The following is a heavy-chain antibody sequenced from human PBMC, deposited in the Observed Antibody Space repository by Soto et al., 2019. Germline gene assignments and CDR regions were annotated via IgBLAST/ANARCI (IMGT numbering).Heavy chain of an antibody. CDR2: ISYDGSNK. V-gene: IGHV3-30-3*01. CDR3: ARAIGAIYGMEV. Sequence: PVGSLRLSCAASGFTFSSYAMHCVRQAPGKGLEWVAVISYDGSNKYYADSVKGRFTISRDNSKNTLYLQMNSLRAEDTAVYYCARAIGAIYGMEVWGQGTTCNVSS. CDR1: GFTFSSYA. J-gene: IGHJ6*01.